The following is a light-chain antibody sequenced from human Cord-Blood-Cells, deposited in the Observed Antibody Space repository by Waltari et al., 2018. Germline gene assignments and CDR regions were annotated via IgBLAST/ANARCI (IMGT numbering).Light chain of an antibody. Sequence: DIQMTQSPSTLSASVGDRVTITCRASTSISSWLAWYQQKPGKAPKLLIYKASSLESGVPSRFSGSGSGTEFTLTISSLQPDDFATYYCQQYNRDMYTFGQGTKLEIK. CDR2: KAS. J-gene: IGKJ2*01. CDR3: QQYNRDMYT. CDR1: TSISSW. V-gene: IGKV1-5*03.